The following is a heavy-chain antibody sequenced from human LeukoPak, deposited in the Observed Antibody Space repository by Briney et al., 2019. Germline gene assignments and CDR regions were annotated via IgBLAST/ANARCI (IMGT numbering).Heavy chain of an antibody. CDR2: ISSSSSYI. CDR3: AREGSRYYDFWSGYFYDAFDI. V-gene: IGHV3-21*01. J-gene: IGHJ3*02. CDR1: GFTFSSYS. D-gene: IGHD3-3*01. Sequence: GGSLRLSCAASGFTFSSYSMNWVRQAPGKGLEWVSSISSSSSYIYYADSVKGRFTISRDNAKNSLYLQMNSLRAEDTAVYYCAREGSRYYDFWSGYFYDAFDIWGQGTMVTVSS.